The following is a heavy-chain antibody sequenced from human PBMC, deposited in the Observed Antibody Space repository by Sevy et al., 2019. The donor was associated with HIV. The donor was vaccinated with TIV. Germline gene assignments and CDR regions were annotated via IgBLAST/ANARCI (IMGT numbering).Heavy chain of an antibody. J-gene: IGHJ6*02. V-gene: IGHV1-18*01. CDR1: GYNFNIYT. CDR3: TRDTWELRTGIAYYYSGMDV. Sequence: ASVKVSCQSSGYNFNIYTIHWVRRARGQGLEWVGRISPYDGDTDYAHNFHGRVSLTMDTSTSTAYLGLTSLRSDDTAVYFCTRDTWELRTGIAYYYSGMDVWGQGTTVTVSS. CDR2: ISPYDGDT. D-gene: IGHD1-26*01.